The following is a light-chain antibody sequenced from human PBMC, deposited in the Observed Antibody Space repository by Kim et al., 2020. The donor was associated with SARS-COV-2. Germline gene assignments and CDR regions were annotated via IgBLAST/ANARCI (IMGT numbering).Light chain of an antibody. V-gene: IGKV3-15*01. CDR2: GAS. CDR1: VSSN. CDR3: QQYNDWPLT. Sequence: VSSNLAWYQEKPGQAPRLLIYGASTRATGIAARFSGSESGTEFTLTISSLQSEDFAVYYCQQYNDWPLTFGGGTKVEIK. J-gene: IGKJ4*01.